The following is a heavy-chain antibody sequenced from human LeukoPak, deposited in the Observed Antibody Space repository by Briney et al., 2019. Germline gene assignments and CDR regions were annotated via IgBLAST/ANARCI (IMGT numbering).Heavy chain of an antibody. D-gene: IGHD4-17*01. Sequence: GGSLRLSCAASGLTFSDYSMNWVRQAPRKGLEWGSCISSTSSYIYYADSVKGRFTISRDNAKNSLYLQMNSLRAEDTAVYYCARERRWVTTLNYFDYWGQGTLVTVSS. CDR2: ISSTSSYI. CDR3: ARERRWVTTLNYFDY. V-gene: IGHV3-21*01. CDR1: GLTFSDYS. J-gene: IGHJ4*02.